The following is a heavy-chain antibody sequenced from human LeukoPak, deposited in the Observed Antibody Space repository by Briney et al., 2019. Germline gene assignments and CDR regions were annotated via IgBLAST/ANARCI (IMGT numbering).Heavy chain of an antibody. V-gene: IGHV4-61*01. CDR1: GASISSGSNY. CDR2: IYYSGST. J-gene: IGHJ4*02. D-gene: IGHD3-10*01. CDR3: ARVVRNPYYYGSGSYQKQKYYFDY. Sequence: SETPSLTCSVSGASISSGSNYWSWIRQPPGKGLEWIGYIYYSGSTNYNPSLKSRVTISVHTSKNQFSLKLISVSSAHTAVYYCARVVRNPYYYGSGSYQKQKYYFDYWGQGTLVTVSS.